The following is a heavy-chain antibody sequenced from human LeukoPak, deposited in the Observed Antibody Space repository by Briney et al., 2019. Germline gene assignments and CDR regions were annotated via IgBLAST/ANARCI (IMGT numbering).Heavy chain of an antibody. Sequence: GRSLRLSCAASGFTFDDYAMHWVRQAPGKGLEWVSGISWNSGSIGYADSVKGRFTISGDNAKNSLYLQMNSLRAEDTALYYCAKPRSGWLQAPFDYWGQGTLVTVSS. V-gene: IGHV3-9*01. CDR3: AKPRSGWLQAPFDY. CDR1: GFTFDDYA. CDR2: ISWNSGSI. D-gene: IGHD5-24*01. J-gene: IGHJ4*02.